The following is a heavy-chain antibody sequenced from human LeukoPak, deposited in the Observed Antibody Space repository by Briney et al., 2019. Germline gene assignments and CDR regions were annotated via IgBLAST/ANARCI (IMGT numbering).Heavy chain of an antibody. D-gene: IGHD7-27*01. J-gene: IGHJ4*02. CDR1: GDSVSSNSAA. V-gene: IGHV6-1*01. CDR2: TYYRSGWYN. Sequence: SQTLSLTCAISGDSVSSNSAAWGWIRQSPSRGLEWLGRTYYRSGWYNDYALSVESRITINPDTSKNQVSLQLTFVTPEDTAVYYCSGELAWGPADYWAQGTLVTVSS. CDR3: SGELAWGPADY.